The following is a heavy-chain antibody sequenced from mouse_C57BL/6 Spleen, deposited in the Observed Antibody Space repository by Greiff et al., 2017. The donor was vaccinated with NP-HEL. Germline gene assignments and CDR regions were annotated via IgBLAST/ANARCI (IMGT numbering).Heavy chain of an antibody. V-gene: IGHV14-1*01. Sequence: EVQLQQSGAELVRPGASVKLSCTASGFNIKDYYMHWVKQRPEQGLEWIGRIDPEDGDTEYAPKFQGKATMTADTSSNTAYLQLSSLTSEDTAVYYCAFITTVSVYYFDYWGQGTTLTVSS. D-gene: IGHD1-1*01. CDR1: GFNIKDYY. CDR2: IDPEDGDT. J-gene: IGHJ2*01. CDR3: AFITTVSVYYFDY.